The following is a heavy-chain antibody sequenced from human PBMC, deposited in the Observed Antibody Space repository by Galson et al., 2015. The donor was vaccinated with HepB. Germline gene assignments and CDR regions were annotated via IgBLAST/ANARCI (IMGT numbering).Heavy chain of an antibody. CDR3: ARGGEGYCTSTSCAFDY. J-gene: IGHJ4*02. D-gene: IGHD2-2*01. CDR1: GDSVSSNSAA. CDR2: TYYRSKWYN. V-gene: IGHV6-1*01. Sequence: CAISGDSVSSNSAAWNWIRQSPSRGLEWLGRTYYRSKWYNDYAVSVKSRITINPDTSKNQFSLQLYSVTPEDTAVYYCARGGEGYCTSTSCAFDYWGQGTLVTVSS.